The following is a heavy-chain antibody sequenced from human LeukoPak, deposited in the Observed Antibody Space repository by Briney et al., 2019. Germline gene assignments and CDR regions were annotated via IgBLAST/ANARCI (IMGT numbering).Heavy chain of an antibody. V-gene: IGHV3-74*03. D-gene: IGHD5-12*01. CDR2: INSDGSSI. Sequence: GGSLRLSCAASGFTFSSYWMHWVRQAPGKGLVWVSRINSDGSSITYADSVKGRFTISRDNAKNTLFLQMNSLRVEDTAVYYCAREGRVSGYDFDCWGQGTLVTVSS. J-gene: IGHJ4*02. CDR3: AREGRVSGYDFDC. CDR1: GFTFSSYW.